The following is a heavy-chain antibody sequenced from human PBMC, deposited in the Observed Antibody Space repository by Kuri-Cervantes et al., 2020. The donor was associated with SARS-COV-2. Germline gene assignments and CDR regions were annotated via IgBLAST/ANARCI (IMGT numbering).Heavy chain of an antibody. J-gene: IGHJ4*02. Sequence: SETLSLTCAVYGGSFNDYWWSWVRQPPGTGLEWIGDIKHSGSTNCNPSLKSRVTISVDTSKNQFSLKLTSVTAADTAAYYCARGVPGFWGPGTLVTSPQ. CDR3: ARGVPGF. CDR1: GGSFNDYW. V-gene: IGHV4-34*01. CDR2: IKHSGST.